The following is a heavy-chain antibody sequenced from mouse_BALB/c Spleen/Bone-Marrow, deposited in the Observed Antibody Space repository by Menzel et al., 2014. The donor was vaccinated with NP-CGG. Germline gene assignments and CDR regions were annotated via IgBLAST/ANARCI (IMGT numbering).Heavy chain of an antibody. CDR3: ARGGYDDAMDY. CDR1: GYSITSDYA. Sequence: VQLQQSGPGLVKPSQSLSLTCTVTGYSITSDYAWNWIRQFPGNKLEWMGYISYSGSTSYNPSLKSRVPITRDTSKNQFFLQLNSVTTEDTATYYCARGGYDDAMDYWGQGTSVTVSS. V-gene: IGHV3-2*02. D-gene: IGHD2-14*01. J-gene: IGHJ4*01. CDR2: ISYSGST.